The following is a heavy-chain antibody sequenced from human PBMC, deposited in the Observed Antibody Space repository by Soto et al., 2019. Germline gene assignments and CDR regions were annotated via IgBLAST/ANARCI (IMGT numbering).Heavy chain of an antibody. D-gene: IGHD3-3*01. CDR3: AKGGEGITIFGVVKRNWCDP. V-gene: IGHV3-30*18. J-gene: IGHJ5*02. Sequence: QVQLVESGGGVVQPGRSLRLSCAASGFTFSSYGMHWVRQAPGKGLEWVAVISYDGSNKYYADSVKGRFTISRDNSKNTLYLQMNSLRAEDTAVYYCAKGGEGITIFGVVKRNWCDPWGQGTLVTVSS. CDR1: GFTFSSYG. CDR2: ISYDGSNK.